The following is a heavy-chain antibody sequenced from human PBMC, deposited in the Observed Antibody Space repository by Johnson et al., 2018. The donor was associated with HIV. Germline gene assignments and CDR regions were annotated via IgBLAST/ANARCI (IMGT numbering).Heavy chain of an antibody. D-gene: IGHD6-6*01. V-gene: IGHV3-30-3*01. CDR3: ARDSSNSCRFEMYAFDI. CDR2: ISYDGSNK. Sequence: VQLVESGGGVVQPGRSLRLSCAASGFTFSSYAMHWVRQAPGKGLEWVAVISYDGSNKYYADSVKGRFTISRDNSKNTLCLQMNSLRPEDTAVYYCARDSSNSCRFEMYAFDIWGQGTMVTVSS. J-gene: IGHJ3*02. CDR1: GFTFSSYA.